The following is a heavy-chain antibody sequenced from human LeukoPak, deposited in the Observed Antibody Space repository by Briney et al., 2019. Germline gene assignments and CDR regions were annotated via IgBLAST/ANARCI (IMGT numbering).Heavy chain of an antibody. Sequence: PGGSLRLSCAASGFTFSSYAMTWVRQAPGKGLEWVSGISGSGDRTYYADSVKGRFTISRDNAKNSLYLQMNSLRAEDTAVYYCARAGYCSGGSCYRFDYWGQGTLVTVSS. CDR2: ISGSGDRT. CDR1: GFTFSSYA. V-gene: IGHV3-23*01. D-gene: IGHD2-15*01. CDR3: ARAGYCSGGSCYRFDY. J-gene: IGHJ4*02.